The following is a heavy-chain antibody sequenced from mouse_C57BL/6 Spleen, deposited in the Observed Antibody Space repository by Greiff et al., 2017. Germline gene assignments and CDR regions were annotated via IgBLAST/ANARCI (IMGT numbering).Heavy chain of an antibody. CDR2: ISSGSSTI. CDR1: GFTFSDYG. D-gene: IGHD1-1*01. J-gene: IGHJ2*01. Sequence: EVHLVESGGGLVKPGGSLKLSCAASGFTFSDYGMHWVRQAPEKGLEWVAYISSGSSTIYYADTVKGRFTISRDNAKNTLFLQMTSLRSEDTAMYYCARLLRSYCDYWGQGTTLTVSS. CDR3: ARLLRSYCDY. V-gene: IGHV5-17*01.